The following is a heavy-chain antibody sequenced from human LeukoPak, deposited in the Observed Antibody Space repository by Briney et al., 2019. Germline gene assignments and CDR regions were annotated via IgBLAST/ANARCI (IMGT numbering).Heavy chain of an antibody. J-gene: IGHJ4*02. CDR2: IKQDGSEK. CDR3: ARDLEYYYDSSGYLY. V-gene: IGHV3-7*01. CDR1: GFTFSSYW. D-gene: IGHD3-22*01. Sequence: GGSLRLSCAASGFTFSSYWMSWIRQAPGKGLEWVANIKQDGSEKYYVDSVKGRFTISRDNAKNSLYLQMNSLRAEDTAVYSCARDLEYYYDSSGYLYWGQGTLVTVSS.